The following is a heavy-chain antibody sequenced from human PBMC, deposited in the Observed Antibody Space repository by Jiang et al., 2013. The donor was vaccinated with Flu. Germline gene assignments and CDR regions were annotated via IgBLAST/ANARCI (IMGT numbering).Heavy chain of an antibody. CDR3: ETGIGEAGLDY. V-gene: IGHV1-24*01. Sequence: GAEVKKPGASVTVSCKVSGYSLSELSMHWVRQAPGKGLEWMGGFDPEEGKTIYAQKFQGRVTLTEDTSTDTAYMELSSLTSEDTAVYYCETGIGEAGLDYWGQGTRVTVSS. D-gene: IGHD6-13*01. CDR1: GYSLSELS. J-gene: IGHJ4*02. CDR2: FDPEEGKT.